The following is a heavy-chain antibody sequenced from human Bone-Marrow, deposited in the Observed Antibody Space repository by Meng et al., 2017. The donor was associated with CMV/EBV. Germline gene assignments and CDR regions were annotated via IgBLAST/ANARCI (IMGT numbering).Heavy chain of an antibody. CDR1: GGTFSSYA. CDR2: LIPMLGIA. D-gene: IGHD7-27*01. CDR3: ARGDWGSVFYYYDLDF. V-gene: IGHV1-69*10. Sequence: SVKVSCKASGGTFSSYAINWVRQAPGQGLEWMGGLIPMLGIANYAQKFQVRVTITADESTATAYMDLSSLKSDDTAVYYCARGDWGSVFYYYDLDFWGQGTTVTVSS. J-gene: IGHJ6*02.